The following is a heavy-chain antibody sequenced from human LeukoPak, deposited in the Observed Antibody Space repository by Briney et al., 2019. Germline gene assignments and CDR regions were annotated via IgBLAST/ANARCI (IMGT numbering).Heavy chain of an antibody. CDR2: INTDGSAK. V-gene: IGHV3-7*03. D-gene: IGHD1-26*01. CDR1: GFTFSSFW. Sequence: PGGSLRLSCAASGFTFSSFWVTWVRQAPGKGLEWVANINTDGSAKYYVDSVKGRFSISRDNAKNTLYLQMNSLRAEDTAVYYCGRDLGGRSGYWGQGTLVTVSS. CDR3: GRDLGGRSGY. J-gene: IGHJ4*02.